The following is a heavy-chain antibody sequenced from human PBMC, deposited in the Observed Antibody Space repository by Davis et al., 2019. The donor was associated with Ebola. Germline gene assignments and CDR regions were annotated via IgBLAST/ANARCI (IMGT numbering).Heavy chain of an antibody. CDR2: ISSSGSTI. J-gene: IGHJ4*02. V-gene: IGHV3-48*04. CDR1: RFTFSTYW. D-gene: IGHD5-24*01. Sequence: PGGSLRLSCAASRFTFSTYWMNWVRQAPGKGPEWVSYISSSGSTIYYADSVKGRFTISRDNAKNSLYLQMNSLRAEDTAVYYCARGSEMANPADGDYWGQGTLVTVSS. CDR3: ARGSEMANPADGDY.